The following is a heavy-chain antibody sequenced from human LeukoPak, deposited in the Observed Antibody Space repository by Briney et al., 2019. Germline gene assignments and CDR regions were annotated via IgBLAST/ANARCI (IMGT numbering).Heavy chain of an antibody. CDR3: ARGDIVVVPAASYFDY. J-gene: IGHJ4*02. D-gene: IGHD2-2*01. CDR2: ISASGSST. Sequence: GGSLRLSCAASGFTFSIYAISWVRQAPGKGLEWVSAISASGSSTYYADSVKGRFTISRDNSKNTLYLQMNSLRAEDTAVYYCARGDIVVVPAASYFDYWGQGTLVTVSS. CDR1: GFTFSIYA. V-gene: IGHV3-23*01.